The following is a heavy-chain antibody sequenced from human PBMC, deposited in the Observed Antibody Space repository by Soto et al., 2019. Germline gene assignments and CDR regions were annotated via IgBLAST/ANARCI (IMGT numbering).Heavy chain of an antibody. D-gene: IGHD2-15*01. V-gene: IGHV3-21*01. Sequence: EVQLVESGGGLVKPGGSLILSCAASGFTFSTYSMNWVRQAPGKGLEWVSSISSSSTYIYYADSVKGRCTISRDNAKNSLYLQMNSARAEDTAVYYCARAEGGRLDYGGQGTLVTVSS. CDR3: ARAEGGRLDY. CDR1: GFTFSTYS. CDR2: ISSSSTYI. J-gene: IGHJ4*02.